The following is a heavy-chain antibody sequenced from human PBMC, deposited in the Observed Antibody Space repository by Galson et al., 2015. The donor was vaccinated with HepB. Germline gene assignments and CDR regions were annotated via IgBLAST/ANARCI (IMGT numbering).Heavy chain of an antibody. CDR2: IFPDDSDT. CDR1: GYSFATYW. CDR3: ARRSSGWFFAFDI. V-gene: IGHV5-51*01. J-gene: IGHJ3*02. Sequence: QSGAEVKKPGESLKISCQGSGYSFATYWIGWVRQMPGKGLEWMGSIFPDDSDTRYNPSFQGQVTISADKSTNIGYLQWSSLKASDTAMYYCARRSSGWFFAFDILGQGTMVTVSS. D-gene: IGHD6-19*01.